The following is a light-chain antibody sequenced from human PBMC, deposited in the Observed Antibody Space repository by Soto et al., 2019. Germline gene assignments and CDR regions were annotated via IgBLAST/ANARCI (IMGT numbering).Light chain of an antibody. CDR1: QSVSSN. CDR2: GAS. CDR3: QQYNNRPPLT. J-gene: IGKJ4*01. V-gene: IGKV3-15*01. Sequence: IVMTQSPVTLSVSPGERATLSCRASQSVSSNLAWYQQKPGQAPRLLIYGASTRATGIPARFSGSGSGTEYTLTISSLQSEDFAVYYCQQYNNRPPLTFGGGTKVEIK.